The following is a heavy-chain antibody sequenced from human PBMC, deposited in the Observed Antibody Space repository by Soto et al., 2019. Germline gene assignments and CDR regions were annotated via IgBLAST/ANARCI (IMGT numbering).Heavy chain of an antibody. CDR2: IRSKANNYAT. Sequence: GGSLRLSCAASGFTFSDSAMHWVRQASGKGLEWVGRIRSKANNYATAYAASVKGRFTISRDDSKNTAYLQMNSLKTEDTAVYYCAGYNSVNLCGQGPLVTVSS. V-gene: IGHV3-73*01. D-gene: IGHD5-12*01. CDR1: GFTFSDSA. CDR3: AGYNSVNL. J-gene: IGHJ4*02.